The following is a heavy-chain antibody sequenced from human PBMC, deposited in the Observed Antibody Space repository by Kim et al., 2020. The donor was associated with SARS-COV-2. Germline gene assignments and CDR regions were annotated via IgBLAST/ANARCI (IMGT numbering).Heavy chain of an antibody. CDR3: ARGRITIFGVVNEYDY. V-gene: IGHV4-31*02. D-gene: IGHD3-3*01. J-gene: IGHJ4*02. Sequence: LKSRVTRAVDTTKNQFSLKLSSVTAADTAVYYCARGRITIFGVVNEYDYWGQGTLVTVSS.